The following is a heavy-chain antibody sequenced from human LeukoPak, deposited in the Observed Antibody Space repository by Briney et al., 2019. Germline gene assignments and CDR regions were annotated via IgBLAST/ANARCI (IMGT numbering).Heavy chain of an antibody. J-gene: IGHJ4*02. CDR1: GGSIGSYY. CDR3: ARGGYYGSGSDDY. CDR2: IYYSGST. D-gene: IGHD3-10*01. V-gene: IGHV4-59*08. Sequence: SETLSLTCTVSGGSIGSYYWSWIRQPPGKGLEWIGYIYYSGSTNYNPSLKSRVTISVDTSKNQFSLKLSSVTAADTAVYYCARGGYYGSGSDDYWGQGTLVTVSS.